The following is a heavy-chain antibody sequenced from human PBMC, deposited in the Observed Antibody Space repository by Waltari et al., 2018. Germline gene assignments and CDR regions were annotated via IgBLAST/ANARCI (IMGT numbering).Heavy chain of an antibody. V-gene: IGHV4-4*07. D-gene: IGHD2-2*02. J-gene: IGHJ3*02. CDR1: GGSISSYY. CDR2: IYTSGST. Sequence: QVQLQESGPGLVKPSETLSLTCTVSGGSISSYYWSWIRQPAGKGLEWIGRIYTSGSTNYNPSLKSRVTMSVDTSKNQFSLKLSSVTAADTAVYYCARDAPAPGARVVPAAIQNAFDIWGQGTMVTVSS. CDR3: ARDAPAPGARVVPAAIQNAFDI.